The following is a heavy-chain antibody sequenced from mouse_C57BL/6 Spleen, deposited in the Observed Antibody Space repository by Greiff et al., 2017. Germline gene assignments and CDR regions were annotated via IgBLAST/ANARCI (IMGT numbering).Heavy chain of an antibody. V-gene: IGHV1-69*01. J-gene: IGHJ3*01. CDR3: AANFGRGFAY. CDR1: GYTFTSYW. D-gene: IGHD4-1*01. CDR2: IDPSDSYT. Sequence: VQLQQPGAELVMPGASVKLSCKASGYTFTSYWMHWVKQRPGQGLEWIGEIDPSDSYTNYNQKFKGKSTLTVDKSSSTAYMQLSSLTSEDSAVYYCAANFGRGFAYWGQGTLVTVSA.